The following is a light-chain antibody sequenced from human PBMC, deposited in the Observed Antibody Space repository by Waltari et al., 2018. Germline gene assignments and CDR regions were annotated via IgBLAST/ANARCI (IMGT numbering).Light chain of an antibody. CDR1: LSILHSSQNKNY. J-gene: IGKJ3*01. Sequence: DIVMTQSPDSLSVSLGERATINCKSSLSILHSSQNKNYLAWYQQKSGQSPKLLIYAASTRESVVPDLFSGSGSGTDFTLTISGLQAEDVAVYYCQQYFSSPLSFGPGTKVAIK. CDR2: AAS. CDR3: QQYFSSPLS. V-gene: IGKV4-1*01.